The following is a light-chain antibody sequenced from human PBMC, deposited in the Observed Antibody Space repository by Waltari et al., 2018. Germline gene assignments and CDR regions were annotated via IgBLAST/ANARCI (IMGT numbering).Light chain of an antibody. Sequence: DIQMSQSPSTLSASVGDGVTITCRASQSIGSWLAWYQQKPGKAPKLLIYKAYNLEGGVQSRFGGRGSGTYFTVTISSLQPDDFAVYFCQQYTTVPTFGPGTKVDI. CDR1: QSIGSW. CDR2: KAY. J-gene: IGKJ3*01. CDR3: QQYTTVPT. V-gene: IGKV1-5*03.